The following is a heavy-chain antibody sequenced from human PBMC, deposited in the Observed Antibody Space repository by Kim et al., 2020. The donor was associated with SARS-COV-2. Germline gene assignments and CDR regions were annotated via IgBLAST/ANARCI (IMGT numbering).Heavy chain of an antibody. V-gene: IGHV4-59*01. CDR1: GGSISSYY. J-gene: IGHJ6*02. CDR3: ARDVGGYGMDV. Sequence: SETLSLTCTVSGGSISSYYWTWIRQPPGKGLEWIGYINYSGSTNYNPSLKSRLTISVDTSKNQFSLKLSSVTAADTAVDYWARDVGGYGMDVWGQGTTVTVSS. D-gene: IGHD3-10*01. CDR2: INYSGST.